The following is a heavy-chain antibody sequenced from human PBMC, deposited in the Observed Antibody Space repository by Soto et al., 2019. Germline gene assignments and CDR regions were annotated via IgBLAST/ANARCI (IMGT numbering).Heavy chain of an antibody. V-gene: IGHV3-30*03. D-gene: IGHD3-10*01. J-gene: IGHJ4*02. CDR1: GFDFRSYG. CDR2: ASYDGSET. CDR3: VRDSGWPILNFDS. Sequence: PVGSLRLSCTASGFDFRSYGIHWVRQAPGRGLEWVAAASYDGSETYYADSAKGRFTVSKEISKNTAFLQMNALRHEDTAVYFCVRDSGWPILNFDSWGQGIPVTVSS.